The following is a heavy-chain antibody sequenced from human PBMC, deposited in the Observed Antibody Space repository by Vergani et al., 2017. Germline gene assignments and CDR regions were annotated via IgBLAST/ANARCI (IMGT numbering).Heavy chain of an antibody. V-gene: IGHV3-23*01. CDR1: GFTFISYA. CDR3: AKDPVVRTGSFDF. D-gene: IGHD7-27*01. CDR2: ISGSGADT. J-gene: IGHJ4*02. Sequence: EVQLLESGGGFVQPGGSLRLSCAASGFTFISYAMSWVRQAPGKGLEWVSSISGSGADTHYADSVKGRFTISRDNLENTLYLQMNSLRAEDTAVYYCAKDPVVRTGSFDFWGQGTLVTVSS.